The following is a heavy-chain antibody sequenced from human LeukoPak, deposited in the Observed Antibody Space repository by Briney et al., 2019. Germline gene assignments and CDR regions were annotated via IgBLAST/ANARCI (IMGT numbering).Heavy chain of an antibody. J-gene: IGHJ5*02. V-gene: IGHV3-33*01. D-gene: IGHD4-17*01. Sequence: GRSLRLSCAASGFTFSSYGMHWVRQAPGKGLEWVAVIWYDGSNKYYADPVKGRFTISRDNSKNTLYLQMNSLRAEDTAVYYCARDREQTTVTTGGFDPWGQGTLVTVSS. CDR2: IWYDGSNK. CDR3: ARDREQTTVTTGGFDP. CDR1: GFTFSSYG.